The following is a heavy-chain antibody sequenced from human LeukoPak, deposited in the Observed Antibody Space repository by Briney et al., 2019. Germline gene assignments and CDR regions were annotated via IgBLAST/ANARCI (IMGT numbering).Heavy chain of an antibody. CDR3: ARVVGYYYYMDV. CDR1: GFTFSSYS. J-gene: IGHJ6*03. Sequence: GGSLRLSCAASGFTFSSYSMNWVRQAPGKGLEWVSYISSSSSTIYYADSVKGRFTISRDSAKNSLYLQMNSLRAEDTAVYYCARVVGYYYYMDVWGKGTTVTVSS. V-gene: IGHV3-48*04. CDR2: ISSSSSTI. D-gene: IGHD2-15*01.